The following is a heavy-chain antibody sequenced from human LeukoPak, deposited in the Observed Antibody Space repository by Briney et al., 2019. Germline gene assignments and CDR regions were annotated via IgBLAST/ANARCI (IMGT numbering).Heavy chain of an antibody. CDR2: IWNDGSDQ. Sequence: PGESLRLSCATSGFTFRHYGMHWVRQAPGKGLEWVAVIWNDGSDQRYADFVRGRFTVSRDNSNNILYLHMNGLTADDTARYYWAKDGVGSDNYHAFDNWGQGTVVSVSS. V-gene: IGHV3-30*02. D-gene: IGHD1-20*01. J-gene: IGHJ3*02. CDR3: AKDGVGSDNYHAFDN. CDR1: GFTFRHYG.